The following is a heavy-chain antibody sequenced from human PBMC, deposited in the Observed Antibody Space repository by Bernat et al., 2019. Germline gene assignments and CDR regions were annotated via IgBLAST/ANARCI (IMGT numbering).Heavy chain of an antibody. Sequence: EVQLVESGGGLVKPGGSLRLSCAASGFTFSNAWMSWVRQAPGKGLEWLGRIKRKTDGGTTDYAAPVKGRFTISRDDSKTTLYLQLNSLKTEDTAVYYCTTDGESQHRYWGQGTLVTVSS. J-gene: IGHJ4*02. V-gene: IGHV3-15*01. D-gene: IGHD2-2*01. CDR3: TTDGESQHRY. CDR1: GFTFSNAW. CDR2: IKRKTDGGTT.